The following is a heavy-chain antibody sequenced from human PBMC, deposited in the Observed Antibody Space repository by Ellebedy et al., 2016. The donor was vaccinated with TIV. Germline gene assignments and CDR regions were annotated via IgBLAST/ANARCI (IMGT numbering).Heavy chain of an antibody. J-gene: IGHJ5*02. CDR1: GGSIHSRSYY. CDR3: ARSRSFDTDGRRWFDP. Sequence: MPGGSLRLSCIVSGGSIHSRSYYWGWIRQPPGKGLEWLGNLYYSGDTHYNPSLKSRVTISIDTSTNQFSLNVRSVTAADTAVYYCARSRSFDTDGRRWFDPWGQGTRVTVSS. D-gene: IGHD2-8*02. V-gene: IGHV4-39*07. CDR2: LYYSGDT.